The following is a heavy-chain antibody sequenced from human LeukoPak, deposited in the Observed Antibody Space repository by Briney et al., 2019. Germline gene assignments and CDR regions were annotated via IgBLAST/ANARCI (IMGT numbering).Heavy chain of an antibody. Sequence: GGSLRLSCAASGFTFSSFAMSWVRPAPGKGLEWVSTIRTSGGSTLYADSVQGRFTISRDNSKNTLYLQMNSLRAEDTAVYYCAKDMIAAADILYFQHWGQGTLVTVSS. D-gene: IGHD6-13*01. CDR1: GFTFSSFA. V-gene: IGHV3-23*01. CDR2: IRTSGGST. CDR3: AKDMIAAADILYFQH. J-gene: IGHJ1*01.